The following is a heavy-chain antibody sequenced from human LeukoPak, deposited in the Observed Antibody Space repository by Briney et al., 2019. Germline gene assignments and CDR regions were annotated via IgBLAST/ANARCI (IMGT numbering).Heavy chain of an antibody. V-gene: IGHV3-64*04. CDR1: GFVFSIYT. J-gene: IGHJ5*02. D-gene: IGHD3-10*01. CDR2: ISGSGNGGSI. Sequence: GGSLRLSCSASGFVFSIYTMYWVRQAPGKGPEYVSTISGSGNGGSIYYADSVKGRFTISRDNAKNTLYLQMNSLRAEDAAVYYCARGRGPYGWFDPWGQGTLVTVSS. CDR3: ARGRGPYGWFDP.